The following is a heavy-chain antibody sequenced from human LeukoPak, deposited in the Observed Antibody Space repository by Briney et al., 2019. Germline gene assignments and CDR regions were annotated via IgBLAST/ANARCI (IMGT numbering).Heavy chain of an antibody. Sequence: PSETLSLTCTVSGGSISSSSYYWGWIRQPPGKGLEWIGSIYYSGSTYYNPSLKSRVTISVDTSKNQFSLKLSSVTAADTAVYYCARQNFRGSYYMDVWGKGTTVTISS. V-gene: IGHV4-39*01. J-gene: IGHJ6*03. CDR1: GGSISSSSYY. CDR2: IYYSGST. D-gene: IGHD3-10*01. CDR3: ARQNFRGSYYMDV.